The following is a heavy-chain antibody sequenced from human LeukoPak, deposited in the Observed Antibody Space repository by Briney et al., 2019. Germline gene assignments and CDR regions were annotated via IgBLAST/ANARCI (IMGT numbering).Heavy chain of an antibody. V-gene: IGHV3-74*01. Sequence: GGSLRLSCAASGFTFSSYCMHWVRQAPGKGLVWVSRINSDGSSTRYADSVKGRFTISRDNAKNTLYLQMNSLRAEDAALYYCAKLAPLDGDYDYWGQGTLVTVSS. D-gene: IGHD4-17*01. CDR2: INSDGSST. CDR1: GFTFSSYC. J-gene: IGHJ4*02. CDR3: AKLAPLDGDYDY.